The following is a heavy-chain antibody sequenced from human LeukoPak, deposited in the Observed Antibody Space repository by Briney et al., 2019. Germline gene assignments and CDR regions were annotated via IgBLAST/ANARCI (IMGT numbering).Heavy chain of an antibody. J-gene: IGHJ4*02. CDR2: IYHSGST. CDR1: GGSISSSNW. Sequence: TSETLSLTCAVSGGSISSSNWWSWVRQPPGKGLEWIGEIYHSGSTNYNPSLKSRVTISVDKSKNQFSLKLSSVTAADTAVYYCARDQGPPNYYGSGSLGYWGQGTLVTVSS. V-gene: IGHV4-4*02. CDR3: ARDQGPPNYYGSGSLGY. D-gene: IGHD3-10*01.